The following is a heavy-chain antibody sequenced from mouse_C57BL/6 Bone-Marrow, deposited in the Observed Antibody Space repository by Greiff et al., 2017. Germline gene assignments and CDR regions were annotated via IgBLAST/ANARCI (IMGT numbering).Heavy chain of an antibody. J-gene: IGHJ2*01. CDR2: IRNKANNHAT. D-gene: IGHD1-1*01. CDR1: GFTSSDAW. V-gene: IGHV6-6*01. CDR3: TRSGSSFLDY. Sequence: EVKLVESGGGLVQPGGSMKLSCAASGFTSSDAWMDWVRQSPEKGLAWVAEIRNKANNHATYYAESVKGRFTISRDDSKSSVYLQMNSLRAEDTGIYYCTRSGSSFLDYWGQGTTLTVSS.